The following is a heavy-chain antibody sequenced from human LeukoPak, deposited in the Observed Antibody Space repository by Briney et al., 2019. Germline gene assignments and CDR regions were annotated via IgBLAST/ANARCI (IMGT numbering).Heavy chain of an antibody. CDR1: GGTFSSYA. J-gene: IGHJ4*02. V-gene: IGHV1-69*13. CDR3: ARARIQFRLFEYFDY. Sequence: SVKVSCKASGGTFSSYAISWVRQAPGQGLEWMGGIIPIFGTANYAQKFQGRVTITADESTSTAYMELSSLRSEDTAVYYCARARIQFRLFEYFDYWGQGTLVTVSS. CDR2: IIPIFGTA. D-gene: IGHD2-21*01.